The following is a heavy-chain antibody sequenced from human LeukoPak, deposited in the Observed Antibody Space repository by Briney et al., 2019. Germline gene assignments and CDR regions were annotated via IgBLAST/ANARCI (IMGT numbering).Heavy chain of an antibody. J-gene: IGHJ4*02. CDR3: ARGASTTWPGNFDY. V-gene: IGHV4-4*07. Sequence: SSETLSLTCIVSGGSISSYYWSWMRQPAGKALEWIGRIYPSGSTNYNPSLKSRVTMSVDTSQNQFSLKMTSVTAADTAVYYCARGASTTWPGNFDYWGQGTLVTVSS. D-gene: IGHD1-14*01. CDR1: GGSISSYY. CDR2: IYPSGST.